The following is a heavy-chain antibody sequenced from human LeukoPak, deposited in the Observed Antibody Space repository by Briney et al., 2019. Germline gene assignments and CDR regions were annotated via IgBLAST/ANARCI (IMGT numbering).Heavy chain of an antibody. CDR3: ARTYGSVDY. CDR2: IYTSEST. V-gene: IGHV4-61*02. CDR1: AGSISSGSYY. J-gene: IGHJ4*02. Sequence: SETLSLTCTVSAGSISSGSYYWSWVRQPAGKGLEWIGRIYTSESTNYNPSLKSRVTMSVDTSKNQFSLKLSSVTAADTAVYYCARTYGSVDYWGQGTLVTVSS. D-gene: IGHD3-10*01.